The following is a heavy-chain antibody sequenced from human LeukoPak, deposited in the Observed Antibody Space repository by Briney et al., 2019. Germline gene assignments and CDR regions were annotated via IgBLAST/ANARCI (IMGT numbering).Heavy chain of an antibody. Sequence: GGSLRHSCAPSDFPLNSYAMNCVRQAPGKGLDWHSGISGSGGSTYYADSVKGRFTISRDNSKSTLSLQMNSLRADDTALYYCAKGIVGALTFDYWGQGTLVTVSS. CDR3: AKGIVGALTFDY. D-gene: IGHD1-26*01. CDR2: ISGSGGST. J-gene: IGHJ4*02. CDR1: DFPLNSYA. V-gene: IGHV3-23*01.